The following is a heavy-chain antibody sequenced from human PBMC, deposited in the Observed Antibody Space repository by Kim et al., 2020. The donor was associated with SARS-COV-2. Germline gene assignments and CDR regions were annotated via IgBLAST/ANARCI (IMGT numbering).Heavy chain of an antibody. V-gene: IGHV4-34*01. J-gene: IGHJ3*02. D-gene: IGHD3-10*01. Sequence: SETLSLTCAVYGGSFSGYYWSWIRQPPGKGLEWIGEINHSGSTNYNPSLKSRVTISVDTAKTQFSLKLSSVTAADTAVYYCARGRTGSLRNHDAFDIWGQGTMVTVSS. CDR2: INHSGST. CDR3: ARGRTGSLRNHDAFDI. CDR1: GGSFSGYY.